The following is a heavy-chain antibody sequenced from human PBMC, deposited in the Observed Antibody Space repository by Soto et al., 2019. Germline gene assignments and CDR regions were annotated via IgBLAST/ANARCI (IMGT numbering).Heavy chain of an antibody. Sequence: QVQLQQWGAGLLKPSETLSLTCAVYGGSFSGYQWSWIRQTPGKGLESIGEINDSGNINYNPSHKSRVTILLDTPKKQISLKLSSVTAADSAVYYCARGLILWFGELSRRGGYYYNMGVWGKGTTVTVSS. V-gene: IGHV4-34*01. J-gene: IGHJ6*03. CDR3: ARGLILWFGELSRRGGYYYNMGV. D-gene: IGHD3-10*01. CDR1: GGSFSGYQ. CDR2: INDSGNI.